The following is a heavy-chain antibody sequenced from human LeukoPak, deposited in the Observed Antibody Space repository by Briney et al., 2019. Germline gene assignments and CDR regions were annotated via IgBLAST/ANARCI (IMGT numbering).Heavy chain of an antibody. V-gene: IGHV1-69*01. Sequence: ASVKVSCKASGGTFSSYAISWVRQAPGQGLEWMGGITPIFGTANYAQKFQGRVTITADESTSTAYMELSSLRSVDTAVYYCARDNSHPTTGVFGGRVYWFDPWGQGTLVTVSS. CDR2: ITPIFGTA. D-gene: IGHD3-10*01. J-gene: IGHJ5*02. CDR3: ARDNSHPTTGVFGGRVYWFDP. CDR1: GGTFSSYA.